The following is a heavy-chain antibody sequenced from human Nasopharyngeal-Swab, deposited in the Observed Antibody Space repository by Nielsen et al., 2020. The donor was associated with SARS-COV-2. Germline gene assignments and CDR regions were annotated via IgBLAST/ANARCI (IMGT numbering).Heavy chain of an antibody. V-gene: IGHV3-64*01. CDR1: GFTLSSYA. D-gene: IGHD6-13*01. Sequence: GGSLRLSCAASGFTLSSYAMHWVRQAPGKGLEYVSAISSNGGSTYYANSVKGRFTISRDNSKNTLYLQMGSLRAEDLAVYYCARWWQQLDQLFYYYYMDVWGKGTTVTVSS. CDR2: ISSNGGST. J-gene: IGHJ6*03. CDR3: ARWWQQLDQLFYYYYMDV.